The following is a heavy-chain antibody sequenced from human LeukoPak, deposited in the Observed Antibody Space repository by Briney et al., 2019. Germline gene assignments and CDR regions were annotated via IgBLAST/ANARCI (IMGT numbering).Heavy chain of an antibody. CDR3: AKVGYCSSTSCSPRDY. CDR1: GFTFSSYS. CDR2: ISSSSSYI. V-gene: IGHV3-21*01. D-gene: IGHD2-2*01. J-gene: IGHJ4*02. Sequence: GGSLRLSCAASGFTFSSYSMNWVRQAPGKGLEWVSSISSSSSYIYYADSVKGRFTISRDNSKNTLYLQMNSLRAEDTAVYYCAKVGYCSSTSCSPRDYWGQGTLVTVSS.